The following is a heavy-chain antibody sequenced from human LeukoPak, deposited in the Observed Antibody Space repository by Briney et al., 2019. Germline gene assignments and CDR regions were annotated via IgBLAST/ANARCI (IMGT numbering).Heavy chain of an antibody. J-gene: IGHJ4*02. D-gene: IGHD5-12*01. V-gene: IGHV1-2*02. CDR1: GHTFTDYY. Sequence: ASVKVSCKASGHTFTDYYIHWLRQAPGQGLEWMGWISANIGGTNYAQKFRGRVTMTKDTSISTAYKELSGLTSDDTAVYYCARDGSFDYWGQGTLVTVSS. CDR3: ARDGSFDY. CDR2: ISANIGGT.